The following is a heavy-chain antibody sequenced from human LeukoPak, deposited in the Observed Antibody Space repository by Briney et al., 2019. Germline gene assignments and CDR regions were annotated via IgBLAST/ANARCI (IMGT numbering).Heavy chain of an antibody. D-gene: IGHD3-22*01. CDR1: GGTFSGYA. J-gene: IGHJ4*02. V-gene: IGHV1-69*01. CDR3: ARDLIGSRSSYCSGAWDY. Sequence: GASVKVSCKAPGGTFSGYAISWVRQAPGQGLEWMGGIIPIFGTANYAQKFQGRVTITADESTSTAYMELSSLRAEDTAVYYCARDLIGSRSSYCSGAWDYWGQGTLVTVSS. CDR2: IIPIFGTA.